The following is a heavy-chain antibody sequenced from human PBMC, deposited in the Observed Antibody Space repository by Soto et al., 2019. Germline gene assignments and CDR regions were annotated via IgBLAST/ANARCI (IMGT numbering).Heavy chain of an antibody. CDR2: FSSTSAHR. D-gene: IGHD2-15*01. J-gene: IGHJ4*02. CDR3: AQWQLLSQGSFNY. Sequence: PGRSLRLSCAASGFPFSSYSMNLVRQAPGKGLECVSCFSSTSAHRYYADSMKGRFTISRDYDKHSLYLQMNSMRAEDTAVYYCAQWQLLSQGSFNYWGQGTLVNVSS. CDR1: GFPFSSYS. V-gene: IGHV3-21*01.